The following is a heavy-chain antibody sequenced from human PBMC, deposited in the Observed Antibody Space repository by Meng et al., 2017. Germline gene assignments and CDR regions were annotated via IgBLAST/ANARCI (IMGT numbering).Heavy chain of an antibody. J-gene: IGHJ6*02. D-gene: IGHD1-7*01. CDR1: EFTFSSYA. CDR2: ISASGGTT. Sequence: GGSLRLSCAASEFTFSSYAMSWVRQAPGKGLEWVSGISASGGTTNYADSVKGRFTVSRDNSQNTVYLQMKSLRAEDTAVYYCAKETDWTYQPYFYYYGLDVWSQGTTVTVSS. V-gene: IGHV3-23*01. CDR3: AKETDWTYQPYFYYYGLDV.